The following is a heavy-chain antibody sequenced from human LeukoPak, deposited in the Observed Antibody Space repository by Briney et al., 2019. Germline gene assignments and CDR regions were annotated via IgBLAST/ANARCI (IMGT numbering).Heavy chain of an antibody. CDR1: GGSISSYY. Sequence: SETLSLTCTVSGGSISSYYWSWIRQPPGKGLEWIGYIYYSASTNYNPSLKSRVTISVDTSKNQFSLKLSSVTAADTAVYYCARVVTMVRGVINPSDYYYYMDVWGKGTTVTVSS. CDR3: ARVVTMVRGVINPSDYYYYMDV. V-gene: IGHV4-59*01. J-gene: IGHJ6*03. D-gene: IGHD3-10*01. CDR2: IYYSAST.